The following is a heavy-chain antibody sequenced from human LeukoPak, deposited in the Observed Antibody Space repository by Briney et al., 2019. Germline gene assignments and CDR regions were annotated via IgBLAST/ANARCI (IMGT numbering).Heavy chain of an antibody. D-gene: IGHD1-26*01. V-gene: IGHV1-69*13. CDR3: AREPSESFIDY. CDR2: IIPIFGTA. CDR1: GGTFSSYA. Sequence: ASVKVSCKASGGTFSSYAISWVRQAPGQGLEWMGGIIPIFGTANYAQKFQGRVTITADESTSTVYMELRSLRSDDTAVYYCAREPSESFIDYWGQGTLVTVSS. J-gene: IGHJ4*02.